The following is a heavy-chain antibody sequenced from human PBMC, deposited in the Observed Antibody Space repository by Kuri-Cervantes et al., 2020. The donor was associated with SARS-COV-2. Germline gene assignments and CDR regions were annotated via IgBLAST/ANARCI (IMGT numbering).Heavy chain of an antibody. CDR2: TYYRSKWYN. CDR1: GDSVSSNSAA. J-gene: IGHJ4*02. D-gene: IGHD2-2*01. Sequence: SQTLSLTCAISGDSVSSNSAAWNWIRQSPSRGLEWLGRTYYRSKWYNDYAVSVKSRITTNPDTSKNQFSLQLNSVTPEDTAVYYCAREDCSSTSCYGIPYGYWGQGTLVTVSS. CDR3: AREDCSSTSCYGIPYGY. V-gene: IGHV6-1*01.